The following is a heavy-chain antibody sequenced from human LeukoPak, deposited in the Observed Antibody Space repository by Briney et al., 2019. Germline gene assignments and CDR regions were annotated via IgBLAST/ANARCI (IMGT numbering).Heavy chain of an antibody. CDR3: ATGLGLVPANDY. CDR2: VDPEDGET. D-gene: IGHD2-2*01. Sequence: ASVKVSCKVSGYTFTDYFMHWVQQAPGKGLEWMGLVDPEDGETIYAEKFQGRVTITADTSTDTAYMELSSLRSEDTAVYYCATGLGLVPANDYWGQGTLVTVSS. J-gene: IGHJ4*02. V-gene: IGHV1-69-2*01. CDR1: GYTFTDYF.